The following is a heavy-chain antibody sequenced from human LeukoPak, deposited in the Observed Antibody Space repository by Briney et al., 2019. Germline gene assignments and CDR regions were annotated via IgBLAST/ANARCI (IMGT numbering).Heavy chain of an antibody. CDR2: IKSKTDGGTT. CDR3: ITLLLPDAFDI. CDR1: GFTFSNAW. V-gene: IGHV3-15*01. J-gene: IGHJ3*02. Sequence: GGSLRLSCAASGFTFSNAWMSWVRQAPGKGLEWVGRIKSKTDGGTTDYAAPVKGRFTISRDDSKNTLYLQMNSLKTEDTAVYYCITLLLPDAFDIWGQGTMVTVSS. D-gene: IGHD3-22*01.